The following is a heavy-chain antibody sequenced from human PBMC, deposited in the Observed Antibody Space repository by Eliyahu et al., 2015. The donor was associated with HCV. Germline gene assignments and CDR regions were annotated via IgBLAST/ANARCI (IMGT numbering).Heavy chain of an antibody. CDR2: VYDSGTT. Sequence: QVQLQXSGPGLVKPSETLSLTCTVSGGSISGHHWSWMRQPPGKQLEWIGYVYDSGTTNYNPSLKSRVTMSVDTSKNQFSLKLSSATAADTAVYYCARLAGTHWGQGILVTVSS. D-gene: IGHD1-1*01. CDR3: ARLAGTH. V-gene: IGHV4-59*11. CDR1: GGSISGHH. J-gene: IGHJ4*02.